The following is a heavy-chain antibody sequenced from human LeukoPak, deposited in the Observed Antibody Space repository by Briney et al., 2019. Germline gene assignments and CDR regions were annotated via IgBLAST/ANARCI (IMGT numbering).Heavy chain of an antibody. V-gene: IGHV4-4*07. CDR1: GGSISSHS. Sequence: SETLSLTCTVSGGSISSHSWSWIRLPAGKGLEWIGRIYTSGSTNSNPSLKSRVTMSVDTPKNLFSLMLSSVTAADTAVYYCARDRITMVRGVIIPYFDYWGQGTLVTVSS. CDR3: ARDRITMVRGVIIPYFDY. D-gene: IGHD3-10*01. J-gene: IGHJ4*02. CDR2: IYTSGST.